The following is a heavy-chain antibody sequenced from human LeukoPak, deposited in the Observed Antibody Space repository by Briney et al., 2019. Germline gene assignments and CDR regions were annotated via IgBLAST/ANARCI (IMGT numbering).Heavy chain of an antibody. CDR3: SRAADVVLVPPSDD. V-gene: IGHV1-2*02. J-gene: IGHJ4*02. Sequence: ASVKVSCKASGYTFAGYYMHWVRQAPGEGLEWMGWINPNRGDTNYAQKFKGRVTMTRDTSISAAYMELSSLRFDDTAVYYCSRAADVVLVPPSDDWGQGTLVTVSS. CDR2: INPNRGDT. D-gene: IGHD2-8*02. CDR1: GYTFAGYY.